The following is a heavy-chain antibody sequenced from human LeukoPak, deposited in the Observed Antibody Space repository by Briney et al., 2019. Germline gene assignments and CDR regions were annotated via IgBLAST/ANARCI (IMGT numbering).Heavy chain of an antibody. D-gene: IGHD2-2*01. CDR2: MNPNSGNT. J-gene: IGHJ5*02. CDR3: ARGRAGRAAAKMNWFDP. CDR1: GYTFTSYD. V-gene: IGHV1-8*01. Sequence: ASVKVSCKASGYTFTSYDINWARQATGQGLEWMGWMNPNSGNTGYAQKFQGRVTMTRNTSISTAYMELSSLRSEDTAVYYCARGRAGRAAAKMNWFDPWGQGTLVTVSS.